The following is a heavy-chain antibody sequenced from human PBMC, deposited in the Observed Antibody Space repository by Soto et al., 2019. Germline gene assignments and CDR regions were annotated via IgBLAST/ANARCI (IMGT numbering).Heavy chain of an antibody. J-gene: IGHJ4*02. V-gene: IGHV1-69*05. CDR2: IIPIFGTA. CDR3: ARGLNGYLHYFDY. Sequence: SVKVSCKASGGTFSSYAISWVRQAPGQGLEWMGGIIPIFGTANYAQKFQGRVTITRDTSASTAYMELSSLRSEDTAVYYCARGLNGYLHYFDYWGQGTPVTVPS. D-gene: IGHD5-18*01. CDR1: GGTFSSYA.